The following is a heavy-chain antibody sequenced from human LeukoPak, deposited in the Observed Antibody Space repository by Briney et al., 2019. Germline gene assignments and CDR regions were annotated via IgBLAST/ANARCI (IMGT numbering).Heavy chain of an antibody. CDR3: ARVKGDTAAGHYPH. CDR1: GYTFTSYG. J-gene: IGHJ4*02. Sequence: ASVKVSCKASGYTFTSYGISWVRQAPGQGLEWMGWISAYNGNTNYAQELQGRVTMTTDTSTSTAYMELRSLRSDDTAVYYCARVKGDTAAGHYPHWGQGTLVTVSS. V-gene: IGHV1-18*01. CDR2: ISAYNGNT. D-gene: IGHD6-13*01.